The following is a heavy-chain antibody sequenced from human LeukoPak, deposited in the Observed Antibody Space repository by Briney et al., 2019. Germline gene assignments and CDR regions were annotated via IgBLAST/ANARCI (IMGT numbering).Heavy chain of an antibody. CDR1: GGSISSDDYY. D-gene: IGHD5-12*01. CDR3: ARGGVGGYDYFDS. J-gene: IGHJ4*02. Sequence: SETLSLTCTVSGGSISSDDYYWSWIRQPPGTGLEWIGHITYSGSTHYSPSLRRRVTMSVDTSKNQFSLKLNSVTAAETAMYFCARGGVGGYDYFDSWGQGTLVAVSS. CDR2: ITYSGST. V-gene: IGHV4-30-4*01.